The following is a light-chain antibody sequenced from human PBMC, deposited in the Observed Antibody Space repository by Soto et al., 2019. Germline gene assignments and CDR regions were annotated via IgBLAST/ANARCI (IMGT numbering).Light chain of an antibody. Sequence: DIQMTQSPSTLSASVGDRVTITCRASQSISSWLAWYQQKPGKAPKLLIYDASSLESGVPSRFSGSGSATEFTLTISSLQPDDFAPYYCQQYNSYSLYTFGQRTKMEIK. CDR3: QQYNSYSLYT. V-gene: IGKV1-5*01. CDR1: QSISSW. CDR2: DAS. J-gene: IGKJ2*01.